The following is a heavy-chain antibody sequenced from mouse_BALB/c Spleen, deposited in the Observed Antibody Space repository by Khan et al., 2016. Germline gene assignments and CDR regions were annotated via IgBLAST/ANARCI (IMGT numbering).Heavy chain of an antibody. D-gene: IGHD1-1*01. CDR2: INTYTGEP. V-gene: IGHV9-3-1*01. CDR1: AYTFTNYG. J-gene: IGHJ3*01. Sequence: QIQLVQSGPELKKPGETVRISCKASAYTFTNYGMNWVKQAPGKGLKWMGWINTYTGEPTYADDFKGRFAFSLETSASTAYLQINNLKNEDTARYFCARPDYGSSRGFAYWGQGTLVTVSA. CDR3: ARPDYGSSRGFAY.